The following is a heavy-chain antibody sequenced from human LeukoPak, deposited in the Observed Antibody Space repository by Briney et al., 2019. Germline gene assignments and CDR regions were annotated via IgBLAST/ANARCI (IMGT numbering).Heavy chain of an antibody. CDR3: ARDDDCSSTTCPWYAFDI. CDR1: GGSISSSSYY. V-gene: IGHV4-39*07. D-gene: IGHD2-2*01. Sequence: SETLSLTCTVSGGSISSSSYYWGWIRQPPGKGLEWIGSIYYSGSTYYNPSLKGRVTISVDTSKNQFSLKLYSVTAADTAVYYCARDDDCSSTTCPWYAFDIWGQGTMVTVSS. CDR2: IYYSGST. J-gene: IGHJ3*02.